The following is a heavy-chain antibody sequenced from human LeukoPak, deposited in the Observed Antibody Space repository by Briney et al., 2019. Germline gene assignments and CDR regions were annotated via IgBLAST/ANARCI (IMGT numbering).Heavy chain of an antibody. Sequence: PGGSLRLSCAASGFTFSGSAMHWVRQASGKGLEWVGRIRSKANSYATAYAASVKGRFTISRDDSKNTASLQMNSLKTEDTAVYYCTRNYYGSGSYYAFDIWGQGTMVTVSS. CDR3: TRNYYGSGSYYAFDI. D-gene: IGHD3-10*01. J-gene: IGHJ3*02. CDR1: GFTFSGSA. CDR2: IRSKANSYAT. V-gene: IGHV3-73*01.